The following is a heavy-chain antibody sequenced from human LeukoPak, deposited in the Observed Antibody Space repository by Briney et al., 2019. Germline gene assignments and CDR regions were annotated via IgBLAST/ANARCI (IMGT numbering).Heavy chain of an antibody. J-gene: IGHJ4*02. D-gene: IGHD2-21*01. Sequence: GGSLRLSCAASGFTFSTSTMSWVRQAPGKGLEWVSYISSSSGTIYYADSVKGRFTISRDNAKNSLYLQMNSLRAEDTAVYYCARGPYLPWAFDYWGQGTLVTVSS. CDR1: GFTFSTST. CDR2: ISSSSGTI. CDR3: ARGPYLPWAFDY. V-gene: IGHV3-48*01.